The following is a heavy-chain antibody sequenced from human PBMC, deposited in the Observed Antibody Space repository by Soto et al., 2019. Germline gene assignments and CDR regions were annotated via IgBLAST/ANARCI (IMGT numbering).Heavy chain of an antibody. J-gene: IGHJ4*02. CDR1: GFTFSDYY. D-gene: IGHD6-13*01. CDR2: ISSSTSHT. CDR3: ARGRGAAADYFDF. V-gene: IGHV3-11*05. Sequence: QVQLVESGGGLVKPGGSLRLSCAVSGFTFSDYYMTWIRQAPGKGLEWVSYISSSTSHTNYADSVKGRFTISRDKAKNSLFLQMNSRRAEDTAVYYCARGRGAAADYFDFWGQGTLVTVSS.